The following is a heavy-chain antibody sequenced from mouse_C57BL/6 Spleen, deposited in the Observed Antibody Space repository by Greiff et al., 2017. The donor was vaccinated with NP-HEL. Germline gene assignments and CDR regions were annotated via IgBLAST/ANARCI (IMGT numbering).Heavy chain of an antibody. CDR3: ASPITTVVESWAMDY. CDR2: IWRGGST. V-gene: IGHV2-5*01. D-gene: IGHD1-1*01. Sequence: VQLQESGPGLVQPSQSLSITCTVSGFSLTSYGVHWVRQSPGKGLEWLGVIWRGGSTDYNAAFMSRLSITKDNSKSQVFFKMNSLQADDTAIYYCASPITTVVESWAMDYWGQGTSVTVSS. CDR1: GFSLTSYG. J-gene: IGHJ4*01.